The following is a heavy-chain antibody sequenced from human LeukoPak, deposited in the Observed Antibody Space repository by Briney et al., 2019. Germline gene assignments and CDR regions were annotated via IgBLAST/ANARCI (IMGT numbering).Heavy chain of an antibody. CDR2: INHSGST. J-gene: IGHJ6*03. CDR3: ARYPGYYYYYMDV. CDR1: GGSISSSSYY. Sequence: SETLSLTCTVSGGSISSSSYYWSWIRQPPGKGLEWIGEINHSGSTNYNPSLKSRVTISVDTSKNQFSLKLSSVTAADTAVYYCARYPGYYYYYMDVWGKGTTVTISS. V-gene: IGHV4-39*01.